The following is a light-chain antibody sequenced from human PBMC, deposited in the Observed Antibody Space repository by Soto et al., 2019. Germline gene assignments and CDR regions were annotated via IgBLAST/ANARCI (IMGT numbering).Light chain of an antibody. Sequence: QSVLTQPPSVSGAPGQRVTISCTGSSSDIGTGYDVHWYQKLPGTAPKLLIYANSNRPSGVPDRFSASKSGTSASLVITGLPAEDAADYYCQAYGRSRTGWVFGGGTQLTVL. J-gene: IGLJ3*02. CDR3: QAYGRSRTGWV. CDR1: SSDIGTGYD. CDR2: ANS. V-gene: IGLV1-40*01.